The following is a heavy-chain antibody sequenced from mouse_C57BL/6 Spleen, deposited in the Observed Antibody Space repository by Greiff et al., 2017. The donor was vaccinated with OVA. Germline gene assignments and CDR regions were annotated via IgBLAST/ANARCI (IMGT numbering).Heavy chain of an antibody. CDR2: INPNNGGT. CDR1: GYTFTDYN. Sequence: EVQLQQSGPELVKPGASVKIPCKASGYTFTDYNMDWVKQSHGKSLEWIGDINPNNGGTIYNQKFKGKATLTVDKSSSTAYMELRSLTSEDTAVYYCARKSYYSNYVKNGMDCWGEGTSGTVSS. D-gene: IGHD2-5*01. J-gene: IGHJ4*01. V-gene: IGHV1-18*01. CDR3: ARKSYYSNYVKNGMDC.